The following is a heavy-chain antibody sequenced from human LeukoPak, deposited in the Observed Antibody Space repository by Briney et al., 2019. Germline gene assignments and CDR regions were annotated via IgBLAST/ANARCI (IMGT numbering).Heavy chain of an antibody. CDR2: MNPNSGDT. V-gene: IGHV1-8*01. J-gene: IGHJ1*01. CDR1: GYTFTSYD. CDR3: ARGVPRAVAGTYFQH. D-gene: IGHD6-19*01. Sequence: ASVKVSCKASGYTFTSYDINWVRQATGQGLEWMGWMNPNSGDTGYAQKFQGRVTMTRNTSVSTAYMEPSSLRSEDTAVYYCARGVPRAVAGTYFQHWGQGALVTVSS.